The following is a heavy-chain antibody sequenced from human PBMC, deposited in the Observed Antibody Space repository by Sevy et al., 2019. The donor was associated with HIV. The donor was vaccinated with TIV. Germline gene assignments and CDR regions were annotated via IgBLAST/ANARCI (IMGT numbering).Heavy chain of an antibody. CDR3: AKDQGYSNYLFDY. V-gene: IGHV3-30*18. Sequence: GGSLRLSCAASGFTFSSYGMHWVRQAPGKGLEWVADTSYDGSNKYYADSVKGRFTISRDNSKNTLYLQMNSLRAEDTAVYYCAKDQGYSNYLFDYWGQGTLVTVSS. J-gene: IGHJ4*02. CDR2: TSYDGSNK. CDR1: GFTFSSYG. D-gene: IGHD4-4*01.